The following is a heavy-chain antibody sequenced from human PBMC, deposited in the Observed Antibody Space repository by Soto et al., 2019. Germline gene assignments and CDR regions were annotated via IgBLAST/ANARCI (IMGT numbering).Heavy chain of an antibody. V-gene: IGHV3-11*01. CDR1: GFTFSADY. CDR2: ISSSGSTI. D-gene: IGHD2-2*01. Sequence: QVQLVESGGGLVKPGGSLRLSCAASGFTFSADYMSWIRQAPGKGLEGVSYISSSGSTIYYADSVKGRFTISRDNAKNGLYLQMNSLRAEDTAVYYCARDAFGCRSTSCLNDYWGQGTLVTVSS. CDR3: ARDAFGCRSTSCLNDY. J-gene: IGHJ4*02.